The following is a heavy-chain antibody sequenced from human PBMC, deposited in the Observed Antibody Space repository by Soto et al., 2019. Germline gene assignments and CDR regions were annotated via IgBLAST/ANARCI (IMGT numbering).Heavy chain of an antibody. CDR2: IIPILGIA. D-gene: IGHD3-10*01. J-gene: IGHJ4*02. CDR3: ARDRGDGYNNY. Sequence: QVQLVQSGAEVKKPGSSVKVSCKASGGTFSSYTISWVRQAPGQGLEWMGRIIPILGIANYAQKFQGRVTLTXXKSTSTAYMELSSLRSEDTAVYYCARDRGDGYNNYWGQGTLVTVSS. CDR1: GGTFSSYT. V-gene: IGHV1-69*08.